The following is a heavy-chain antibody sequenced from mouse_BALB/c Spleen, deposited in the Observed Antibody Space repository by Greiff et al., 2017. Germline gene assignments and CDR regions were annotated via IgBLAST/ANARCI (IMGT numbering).Heavy chain of an antibody. Sequence: EVMLVESGGGLVQPGGSRKLSCAASGFTFSSFGMHWVRQAPEKGLEWVAYISSGSSTIYYADTVKGRFTISRDNPKNTLFLQMTSLRSEDTAMYYCARSLGRTYYFDYWGQGTTLTVSS. J-gene: IGHJ2*01. CDR3: ARSLGRTYYFDY. CDR2: ISSGSSTI. V-gene: IGHV5-17*02. CDR1: GFTFSSFG. D-gene: IGHD4-1*01.